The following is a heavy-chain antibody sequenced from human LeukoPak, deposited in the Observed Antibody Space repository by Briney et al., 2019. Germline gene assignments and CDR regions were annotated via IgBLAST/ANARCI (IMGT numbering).Heavy chain of an antibody. Sequence: SETLSLTCAVYGGSFSGYYWSWIRRPPGKGLEWIGEINHSGSTNYNPSLKSRVTISVDTSKNQFSLKLSSVTAADTAVYYCARSARYGNGYYYYYYMDVWGKGTTVTVSS. CDR1: GGSFSGYY. V-gene: IGHV4-34*01. J-gene: IGHJ6*03. CDR2: INHSGST. CDR3: ARSARYGNGYYYYYYMDV. D-gene: IGHD5-18*01.